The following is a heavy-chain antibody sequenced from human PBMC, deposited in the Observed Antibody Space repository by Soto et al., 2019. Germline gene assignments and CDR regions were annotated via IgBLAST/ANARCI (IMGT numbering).Heavy chain of an antibody. Sequence: GGSLRLSCAASGFTFSTYTIHWVRQAPGKGLEWVSSISSASSYVYDASSVKGRFIISRDNAKNALYLEMNSLRADDTAVYYCARTAAATGAPGYWGQGTLVTVSS. CDR3: ARTAAATGAPGY. J-gene: IGHJ4*02. D-gene: IGHD2-15*01. CDR1: GFTFSTYT. V-gene: IGHV3-21*01. CDR2: ISSASSYV.